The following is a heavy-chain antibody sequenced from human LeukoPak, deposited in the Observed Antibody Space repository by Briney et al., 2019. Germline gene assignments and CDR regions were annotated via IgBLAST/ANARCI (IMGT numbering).Heavy chain of an antibody. V-gene: IGHV3-53*01. CDR3: AKEKIVGATIDY. CDR1: GFTVSSNY. J-gene: IGHJ4*02. D-gene: IGHD1-26*01. CDR2: IYSGGST. Sequence: GGSLRLSCAASGFTVSSNYMSWVRQAPGKGLEWVSVIYSGGSTYYADSVKGRFTISRDNSKNTLYLQMNSLRAEDTAVYYCAKEKIVGATIDYWGQGTLVTVSS.